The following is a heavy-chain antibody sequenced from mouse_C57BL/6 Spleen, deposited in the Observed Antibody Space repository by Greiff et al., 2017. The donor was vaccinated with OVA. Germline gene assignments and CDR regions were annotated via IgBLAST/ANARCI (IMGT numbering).Heavy chain of an antibody. J-gene: IGHJ4*01. Sequence: QVQLQQPGAELVKPGASVKLSCKASGYTFTSYWMQWVKQRPGQGLEWIGEIDPSDSYTNYNQKFKGKATLTVDTSSSTAYMQLSSLTSEDSAGYYCARRGENSMDYWGQGTSVTVSS. CDR2: IDPSDSYT. CDR1: GYTFTSYW. V-gene: IGHV1-50*01. CDR3: ARRGENSMDY.